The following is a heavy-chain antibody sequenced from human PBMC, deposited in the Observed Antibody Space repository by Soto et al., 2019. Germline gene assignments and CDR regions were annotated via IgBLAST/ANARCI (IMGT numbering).Heavy chain of an antibody. CDR1: GFTFSSYG. CDR2: ISYDGSNK. V-gene: IGHV3-30*18. D-gene: IGHD2-2*01. J-gene: IGHJ1*01. CDR3: AKDLYCSSTSCSEYFQH. Sequence: QVQLVESGGGVVQPGRSLRLSCAASGFTFSSYGMHWVRQAPGKGLEWVAVISYDGSNKYYADSVKGRFTISRDNSKNTLYLQMNSLRAEDTAVYYCAKDLYCSSTSCSEYFQHWGQGTLVTVSS.